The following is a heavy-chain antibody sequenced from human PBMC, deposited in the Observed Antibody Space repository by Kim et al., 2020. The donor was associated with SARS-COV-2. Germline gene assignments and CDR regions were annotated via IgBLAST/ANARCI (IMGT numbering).Heavy chain of an antibody. CDR3: MKGGWGWIWDH. CDR2: IDGSDGTT. CDR1: GFTFTGYA. D-gene: IGHD2-2*03. J-gene: IGHJ4*02. Sequence: GGSLRLSCTTSGFTFTGYAMSWVRQAPGKGLEWVSSIDGSDGTTYYVDSVKGRFTTSRDNSKNTLYLQMNSLRADDTAVYYCMKGGWGWIWDHWGQGTRVTVSS. V-gene: IGHV3-23*01.